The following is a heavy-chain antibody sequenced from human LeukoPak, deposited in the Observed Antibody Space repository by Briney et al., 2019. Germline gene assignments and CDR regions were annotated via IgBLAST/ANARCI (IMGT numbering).Heavy chain of an antibody. D-gene: IGHD5-24*01. CDR1: GFTFSSYD. V-gene: IGHV3-30*18. Sequence: QPGRSLRLSCAASGFTFSSYDMHCVRQAPGKGLEWVALISYDGSNKYYADSVKGRFTVSRDNSKNTLYLQMNSLRAEDTAVYYCAKDREMATIDYFDYWGQGTLVTVSS. CDR3: AKDREMATIDYFDY. J-gene: IGHJ4*02. CDR2: ISYDGSNK.